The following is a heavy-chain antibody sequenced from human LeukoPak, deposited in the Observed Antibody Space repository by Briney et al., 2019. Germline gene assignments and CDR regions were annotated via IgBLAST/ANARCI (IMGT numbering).Heavy chain of an antibody. CDR1: GYAFTDYY. J-gene: IGHJ5*02. V-gene: IGHV1-2*02. CDR3: ARNHVAIQWFGEGGFDP. Sequence: ASVKVSRKASGYAFTDYYVHWVRQAPGQGLEWMGWFNPDNGGTNSVQRFQGRVTMTGDTSMRTVYMELTRLRSDDTAVYYCARNHVAIQWFGEGGFDPWGQGTLVTVSS. CDR2: FNPDNGGT. D-gene: IGHD3-10*01.